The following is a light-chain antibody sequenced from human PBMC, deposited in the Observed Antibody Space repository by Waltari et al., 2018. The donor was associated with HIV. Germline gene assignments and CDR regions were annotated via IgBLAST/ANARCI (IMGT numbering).Light chain of an antibody. V-gene: IGLV2-18*02. Sequence: QSALTQPPSVSGSPGQSVTISCTGTNSDVGSYNRVSWYQLPPGTAPKLMIYEVNNRPSGVPDRFSGSKSGNTASLTISGLQAEDVADYYCSSYTSSSTLWMFGGGTKLTVL. CDR2: EVN. J-gene: IGLJ3*02. CDR3: SSYTSSSTLWM. CDR1: NSDVGSYNR.